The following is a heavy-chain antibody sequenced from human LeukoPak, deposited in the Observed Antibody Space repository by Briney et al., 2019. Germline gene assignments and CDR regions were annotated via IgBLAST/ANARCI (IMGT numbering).Heavy chain of an antibody. CDR2: IYTSGST. Sequence: SQTLSLTCTVSGGSISSGSYYWSWIRQPAGKGLEWIGRIYTSGSTNYNPSLKSRVTISVDTSKNQFSLKLSSVTAADTAVYYCVGHYSGYPFDPWGQGTLVTVSS. D-gene: IGHD5-12*01. V-gene: IGHV4-61*02. CDR1: GGSISSGSYY. J-gene: IGHJ5*02. CDR3: VGHYSGYPFDP.